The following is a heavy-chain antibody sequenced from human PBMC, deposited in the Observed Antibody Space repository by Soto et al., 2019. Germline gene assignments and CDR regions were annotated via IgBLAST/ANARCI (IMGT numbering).Heavy chain of an antibody. Sequence: PETLSLTCPGYGGSVSDYYWSWVRQPAGKGPEYIGRIHPSGNTNYNPSLKSRVTMSVDTSHNQFSLRLSSVTAADTAVYYCARGPYCGGDCFFASWGQGALVTVSS. V-gene: IGHV4-59*10. CDR3: ARGPYCGGDCFFAS. CDR2: IHPSGNT. D-gene: IGHD2-21*02. J-gene: IGHJ5*01. CDR1: GGSVSDYY.